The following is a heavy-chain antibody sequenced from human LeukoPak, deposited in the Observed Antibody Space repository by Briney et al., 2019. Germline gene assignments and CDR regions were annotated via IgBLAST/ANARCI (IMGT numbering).Heavy chain of an antibody. Sequence: GSLRLSCAASGFTFSSYGMHWVRQAPGKGLEWVAVISYDGSNKYYADSVKGRFTISRDNSKNTLYLQMNSLRAEDTAVYYCAKGIKTEYYYYGMDVWGQGTTVTVSS. CDR2: ISYDGSNK. CDR1: GFTFSSYG. J-gene: IGHJ6*02. V-gene: IGHV3-30*18. D-gene: IGHD3-10*01. CDR3: AKGIKTEYYYYGMDV.